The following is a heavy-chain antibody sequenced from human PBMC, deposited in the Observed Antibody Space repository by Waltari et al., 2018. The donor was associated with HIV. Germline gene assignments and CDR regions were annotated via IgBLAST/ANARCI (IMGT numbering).Heavy chain of an antibody. V-gene: IGHV3-74*01. J-gene: IGHJ2*01. CDR1: GFTFTNYW. Sequence: EVQLVESGGGLVQPGGSLTLSCAASGFTFTNYWMHWVRQVPGKGLVGVARIDTDGTGTSYADSVKGRLTISRDNAKNTVHLQMNSLRLEDTALYYCTTVFEFWGRGTQVTVSS. CDR3: TTVFEF. CDR2: IDTDGTGT.